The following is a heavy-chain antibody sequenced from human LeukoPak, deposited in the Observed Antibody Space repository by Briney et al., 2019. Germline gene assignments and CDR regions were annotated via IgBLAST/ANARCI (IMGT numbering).Heavy chain of an antibody. CDR1: GLTFRGYA. D-gene: IGHD1-26*01. Sequence: GGSLRLSCPASGLTFRGYAMSWVRQPPGKGLEWVSAISGSGVRAHYTESVRGRLTSSRDNSQNMLHLQMNSLRAEDTAVYYCAKEVVLGETNYYYDGMDVWGQGATVTVSS. J-gene: IGHJ6*01. CDR3: AKEVVLGETNYYYDGMDV. CDR2: ISGSGVRA. V-gene: IGHV3-23*01.